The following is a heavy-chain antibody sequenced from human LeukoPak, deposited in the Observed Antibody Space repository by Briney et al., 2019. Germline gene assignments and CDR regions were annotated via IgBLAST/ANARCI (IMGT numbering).Heavy chain of an antibody. D-gene: IGHD2-2*01. CDR3: ARERSYCSSTSCDNWFDP. CDR1: GGSISSYY. CDR2: IYYSGST. Sequence: SETLSLTCTVSGGSISSYYWSWIRQPPGKGLEWIGYIYYSGSTNYNPSLKSRVTISVDTSKNQLSLKLSSVTAADTAVYYCARERSYCSSTSCDNWFDPWGQGTLVTVSS. J-gene: IGHJ5*02. V-gene: IGHV4-59*01.